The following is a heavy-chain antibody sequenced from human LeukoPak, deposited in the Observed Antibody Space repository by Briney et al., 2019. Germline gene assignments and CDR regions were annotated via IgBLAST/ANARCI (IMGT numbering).Heavy chain of an antibody. J-gene: IGHJ4*02. CDR1: GYTFNSYY. CDR2: INPSGGST. Sequence: ASVKVSCKASGYTFNSYYMHWVRQAPGQGLEWMGIINPSGGSTSYAQKFQGRVTMTRDTSTSTVYMELSSLRSEDTAVYYCAREIGGWGSGLNFDYWGQGTLVTVSS. V-gene: IGHV1-46*02. D-gene: IGHD7-27*01. CDR3: AREIGGWGSGLNFDY.